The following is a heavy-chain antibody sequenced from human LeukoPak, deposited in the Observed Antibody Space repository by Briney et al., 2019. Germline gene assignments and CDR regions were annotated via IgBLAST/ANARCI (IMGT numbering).Heavy chain of an antibody. CDR1: GFTFSSYA. CDR3: AKAGYDLYYFDY. CDR2: ISGSGGST. V-gene: IGHV3-23*01. Sequence: SGGSLRLSCAASGFTFSSYAISWVRQAPGKGLEWVSAISGSGGSTYYADSVKGRFTISRDNSKNTLYLQMNSLRAEDTAVYYCAKAGYDLYYFDYWGQGTLVTVSS. J-gene: IGHJ4*02. D-gene: IGHD3-3*01.